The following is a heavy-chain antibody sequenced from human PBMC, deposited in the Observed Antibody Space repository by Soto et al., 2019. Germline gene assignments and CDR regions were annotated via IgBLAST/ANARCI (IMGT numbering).Heavy chain of an antibody. Sequence: QVQLVQSAAEVKTPGASVKVSCKASDYTFTSYGVTWVRQAPGQGLEWMGWISGKNGNTNYAQRFKGRFTMTTDTSSSTAYMGLRGLTSDDTAVYYCARGVRTEGSWYWYFDLWGPGSLVTVSS. V-gene: IGHV1-18*01. D-gene: IGHD6-13*01. CDR2: ISGKNGNT. CDR1: DYTFTSYG. J-gene: IGHJ2*01. CDR3: ARGVRTEGSWYWYFDL.